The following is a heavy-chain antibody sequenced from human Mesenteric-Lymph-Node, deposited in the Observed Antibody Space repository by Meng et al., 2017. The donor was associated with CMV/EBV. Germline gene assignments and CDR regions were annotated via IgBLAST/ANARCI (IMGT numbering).Heavy chain of an antibody. CDR1: GGSISGSSYY. J-gene: IGHJ5*02. V-gene: IGHV4-39*01. D-gene: IGHD3-10*01. CDR2: IYYSGST. Sequence: QLQLQESGPGLVKPSETLSLTCTVPGGSISGSSYYWGWIRQPPGKGLEWIGSIYYSGSTYYNPSLKSRVTISVDTSKNQFSLKLSSVTAADTAVYYCARPHYYGSGSSPWFDPWGQGTLVTVSS. CDR3: ARPHYYGSGSSPWFDP.